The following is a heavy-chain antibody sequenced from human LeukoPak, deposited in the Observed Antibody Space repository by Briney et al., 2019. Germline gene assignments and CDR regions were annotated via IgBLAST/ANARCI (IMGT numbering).Heavy chain of an antibody. CDR1: GFTFSSYE. J-gene: IGHJ6*04. CDR3: AELGITMIGGV. D-gene: IGHD3-10*02. CDR2: ISSSGSTI. Sequence: PGGSLRLSCAASGFTFSSYEMNWVRQAPGKGLEWVSYISSSGSTIHYADSVKGRFTISRDNAMNSLYRQMNSLRAEDTAVYYCAELGITMIGGVWGKGTTVTISS. V-gene: IGHV3-48*03.